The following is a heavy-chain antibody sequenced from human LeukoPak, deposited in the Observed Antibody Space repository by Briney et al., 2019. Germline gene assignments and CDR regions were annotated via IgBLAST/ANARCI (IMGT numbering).Heavy chain of an antibody. D-gene: IGHD6-13*01. Sequence: SETLSLTCTVSGGSITSYYWSWLRQPAGKGLEWIGLIYSSGSTKYNPSLKSRVTMSVDTSKNQFSLKLSSVTAADTAVYYCAREAGDSSSWYNWFDPWGQGTLVTVSS. V-gene: IGHV4-4*07. J-gene: IGHJ5*02. CDR2: IYSSGST. CDR1: GGSITSYY. CDR3: AREAGDSSSWYNWFDP.